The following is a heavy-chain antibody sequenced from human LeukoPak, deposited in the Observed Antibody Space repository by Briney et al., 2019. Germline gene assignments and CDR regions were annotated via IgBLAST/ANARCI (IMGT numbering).Heavy chain of an antibody. Sequence: PSETLSLTCVVYGGSFSGYYWSWLRPPPGKGLEWIGEINHSGSTNYNPSLKSRVTISVDTSKNQFSLKLSSVTAADTAVYYCARKGLYYRTGFDPWGQGTLVTVSS. D-gene: IGHD2-8*01. J-gene: IGHJ5*02. CDR1: GGSFSGYY. CDR3: ARKGLYYRTGFDP. V-gene: IGHV4-34*01. CDR2: INHSGST.